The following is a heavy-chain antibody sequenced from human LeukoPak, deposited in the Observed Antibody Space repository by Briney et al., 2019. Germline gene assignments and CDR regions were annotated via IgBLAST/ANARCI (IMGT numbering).Heavy chain of an antibody. J-gene: IGHJ4*02. V-gene: IGHV3-21*04. Sequence: GGSLRLSCAASGFTFSSYSMNWVRQAPGKGLEWVSFISSSSYIYYADSVKGRFTISRDNAKNSLYLQMNSLRAEDTAVYYCAKSPPGRGYSYGYDHHWGQGTLVTVSS. CDR1: GFTFSSYS. CDR3: AKSPPGRGYSYGYDHH. CDR2: ISSSSYI. D-gene: IGHD5-18*01.